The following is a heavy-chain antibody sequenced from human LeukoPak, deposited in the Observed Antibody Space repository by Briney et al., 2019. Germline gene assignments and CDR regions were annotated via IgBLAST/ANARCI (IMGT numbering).Heavy chain of an antibody. V-gene: IGHV4-59*01. CDR3: ATGYGDFRVEGRYFYS. Sequence: SETLSLTCTVSDGFITNYYWSWVRQPPGKGLEFIGYVHYSGTTNYNPSLRSRVTISIDTSKKHFFLKLNSVTAADTAVYYCATGYGDFRVEGRYFYSWGQGTLVTVSS. D-gene: IGHD4-17*01. J-gene: IGHJ4*02. CDR1: DGFITNYY. CDR2: VHYSGTT.